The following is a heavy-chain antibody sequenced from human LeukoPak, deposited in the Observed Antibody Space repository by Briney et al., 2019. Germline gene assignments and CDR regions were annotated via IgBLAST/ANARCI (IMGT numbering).Heavy chain of an antibody. Sequence: GGSLRLSCAASRFTFSSYAMSWVRQAPGKGLEWVSAISGSGGSTYYADFVKGRFTISRDNSKNTLYLQMNSLRAEDTAVYYCAKDDRGKLLWFGEFFIFDYWGQGTLVTVSS. CDR2: ISGSGGST. J-gene: IGHJ4*02. D-gene: IGHD3-10*01. CDR3: AKDDRGKLLWFGEFFIFDY. CDR1: RFTFSSYA. V-gene: IGHV3-23*01.